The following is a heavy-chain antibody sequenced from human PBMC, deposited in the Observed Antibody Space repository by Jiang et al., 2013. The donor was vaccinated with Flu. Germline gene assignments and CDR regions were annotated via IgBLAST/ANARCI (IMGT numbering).Heavy chain of an antibody. CDR2: IDWDDEK. D-gene: IGHD2-15*01. CDR1: RFSLNTNGMC. CDR3: ALKPAGRRGYYYYDVDV. Sequence: KPTQTLTLTCTFSRFSLNTNGMCVSWIRQPPGKALEWLARIDWDDEKYYSASLKTRLSISKDTSKNQVVLTMTNMDPVDTATYYCALKPAGRRGYYYYDVDVWGQGTTVTVSS. V-gene: IGHV2-70*11. J-gene: IGHJ6*02.